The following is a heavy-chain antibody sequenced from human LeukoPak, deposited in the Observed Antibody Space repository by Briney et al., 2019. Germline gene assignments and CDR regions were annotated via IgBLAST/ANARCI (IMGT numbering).Heavy chain of an antibody. J-gene: IGHJ4*02. D-gene: IGHD3-10*01. Sequence: SETLSLTCAVYGGSFSGYYWSWIRQPPGKGLEWIGEINHSGSTNYNPSLKSRVTISVDTSKNQFSLKLSSVTAADTAVYYCARGSPSPGDYWGQGTLVTVSS. CDR1: GGSFSGYY. V-gene: IGHV4-34*01. CDR3: ARGSPSPGDY. CDR2: INHSGST.